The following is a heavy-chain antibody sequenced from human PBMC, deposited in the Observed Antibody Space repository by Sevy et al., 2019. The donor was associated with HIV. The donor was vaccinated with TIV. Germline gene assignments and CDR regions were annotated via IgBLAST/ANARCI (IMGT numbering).Heavy chain of an antibody. Sequence: GGSLRLSCAASGFSLSDHAVSWVRQTPGKGLEWLAVISYNGRNQYYSDSVKGRFTISKDDSKNTLYLQLNSLRAEDTAVHYCARFVGYCSGGRCSIFDFWGQGTLVTVSS. CDR3: ARFVGYCSGGRCSIFDF. CDR1: GFSLSDHA. D-gene: IGHD2-15*01. V-gene: IGHV3-30*04. J-gene: IGHJ4*02. CDR2: ISYNGRNQ.